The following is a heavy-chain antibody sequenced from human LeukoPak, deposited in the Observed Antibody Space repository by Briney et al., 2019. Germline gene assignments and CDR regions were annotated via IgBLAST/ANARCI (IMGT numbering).Heavy chain of an antibody. Sequence: GGSLGLSCAASGFTFSSYWMHWVRQAPGKGLVWVSRINTDGSSTSYADSVKGRFTISRDNAKNTLYLQMNSLRAEDTAVYYCAREGYYYDSSGYYYADYWGQGTLVTVSS. CDR2: INTDGSST. J-gene: IGHJ4*02. V-gene: IGHV3-74*01. D-gene: IGHD3-22*01. CDR3: AREGYYYDSSGYYYADY. CDR1: GFTFSSYW.